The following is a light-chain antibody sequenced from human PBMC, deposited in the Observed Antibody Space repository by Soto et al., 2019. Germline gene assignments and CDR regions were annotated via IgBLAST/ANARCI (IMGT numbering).Light chain of an antibody. V-gene: IGKV3-20*01. CDR2: GAS. CDR1: QSVRSTS. CDR3: QQYGSSGT. J-gene: IGKJ1*01. Sequence: VLTLSPGALSLSPRERATLSCRASQSVRSTSLAWYQQKPGQAPRLLIYGASNRATGIPDRFSGSGSGTDFTLTISRLEPEDFAVYYCQQYGSSGTFGQGTKV.